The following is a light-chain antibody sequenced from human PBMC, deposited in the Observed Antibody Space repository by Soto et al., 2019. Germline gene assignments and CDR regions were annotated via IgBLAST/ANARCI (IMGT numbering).Light chain of an antibody. Sequence: QSVLTQPASVSGSPGQSITISCTGTSSDVGGYNYVSWYQQHPGKAPKLMIYDVSNRPSGVSNRFSGSKSGNTDSLTISGLQAEDEADYYCRSYTSSSTLVFGGGTKVTVL. CDR3: RSYTSSSTLV. CDR2: DVS. J-gene: IGLJ2*01. CDR1: SSDVGGYNY. V-gene: IGLV2-14*01.